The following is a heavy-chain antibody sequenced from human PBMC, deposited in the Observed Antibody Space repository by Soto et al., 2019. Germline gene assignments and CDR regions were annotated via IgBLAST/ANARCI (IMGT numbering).Heavy chain of an antibody. CDR1: GFTFSSYA. CDR2: ISGSGGST. Sequence: GGSLRLSCAASGFTFSSYAMSWVRQAPGKGLEWVSAISGSGGSTYYADSVKGRFTISRDNSKNTLYLQMNSLRAEDTAVYYCASTRRDFYNNYYSSYGTHFWCPGLMVTVFS. V-gene: IGHV3-23*01. J-gene: IGHJ6*02. D-gene: IGHD1-1*01. CDR3: ASTRRDFYNNYYSSYGTHF.